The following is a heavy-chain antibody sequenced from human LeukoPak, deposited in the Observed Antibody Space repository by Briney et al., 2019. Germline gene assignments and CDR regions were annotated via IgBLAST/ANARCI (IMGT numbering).Heavy chain of an antibody. D-gene: IGHD5-12*01. CDR3: AKHRPTWPIDY. CDR1: GFTFSSYS. CDR2: ISSSGGNT. Sequence: GGSLRLSCAAAGFTFSSYSMSWVRQAPGKGLECVSSISSSGGNTYYPDSVKGRFTISRDNSKNTMYLQMNSLRAEDTAVYYCAKHRPTWPIDYWGQGTLVTVSS. V-gene: IGHV3-23*01. J-gene: IGHJ4*02.